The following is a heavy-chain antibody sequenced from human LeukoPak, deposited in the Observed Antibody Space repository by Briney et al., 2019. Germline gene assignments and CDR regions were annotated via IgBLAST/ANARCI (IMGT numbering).Heavy chain of an antibody. CDR2: IYFSGTT. CDR3: ARLKKRGPGDY. CDR1: GGSISTSSYY. D-gene: IGHD1-14*01. V-gene: IGHV4-39*01. J-gene: IGHJ4*02. Sequence: PSETLSLTCTVSGGSISTSSYYWGWIRQPPGKGLEWIGSIYFSGTTSYNPSLKSRLTISVDTSKNQFSLKLSSVTAADTAVYYCARLKKRGPGDYWGQGTLVTVSS.